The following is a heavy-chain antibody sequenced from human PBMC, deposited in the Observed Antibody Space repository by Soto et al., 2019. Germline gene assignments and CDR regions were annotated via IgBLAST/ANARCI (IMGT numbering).Heavy chain of an antibody. CDR1: GGSISSGDYY. Sequence: SETLSLTCTVSGGSISSGDYYWSWIRQPPGKGLEWIGYIYYSGSTYYNPSLKSRVTISVDTSKNQFSLKLSSVTAADTAVYYCARGGCDEGYFFDYWGQGTLVTVSS. J-gene: IGHJ4*02. V-gene: IGHV4-30-4*01. D-gene: IGHD2-15*01. CDR3: ARGGCDEGYFFDY. CDR2: IYYSGST.